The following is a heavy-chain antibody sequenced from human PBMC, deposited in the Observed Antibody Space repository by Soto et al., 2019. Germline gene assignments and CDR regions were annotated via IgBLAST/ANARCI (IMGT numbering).Heavy chain of an antibody. CDR2: IYYSGST. CDR1: GGSISSGGYY. CDR3: ATHYDILTGYSH. D-gene: IGHD3-9*01. Sequence: SETLSLTCTVSGGSISSGGYYWSWIRQHPGKGLEWIGYIYYSGSTYYNPSLKSRVTISVDTSKNQFSLKLSSVTAADTAVYYCATHYDILTGYSHWGQGTLVTVSS. V-gene: IGHV4-31*03. J-gene: IGHJ4*02.